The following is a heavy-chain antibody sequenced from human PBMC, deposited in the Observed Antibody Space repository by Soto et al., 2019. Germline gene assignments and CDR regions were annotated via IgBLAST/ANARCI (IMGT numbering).Heavy chain of an antibody. V-gene: IGHV3-49*04. Sequence: PGGSLRLSCTASGFTFGDYAMSWVRQAPGKGLEWVGFIRSKAYGGTTEYAASVKGRFTISRDDSKSIAYLQMNSLKTEDTAVYYCTRDLIYDFWSGYLGAYYYYGMDVWGRGTTVTVSS. CDR3: TRDLIYDFWSGYLGAYYYYGMDV. CDR1: GFTFGDYA. J-gene: IGHJ6*02. D-gene: IGHD3-3*01. CDR2: IRSKAYGGTT.